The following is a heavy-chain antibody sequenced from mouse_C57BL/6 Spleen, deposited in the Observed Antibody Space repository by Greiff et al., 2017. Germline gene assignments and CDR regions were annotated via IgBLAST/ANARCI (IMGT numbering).Heavy chain of an antibody. D-gene: IGHD2-1*01. Sequence: QVHVKQSGAELVKPGASVKISCKASGYAFSSYWMNWVKQRPGKGLEWIGQIYPGDGDTNYNGKFKGKATLTADKSSSTVYMQLSILTSEDAAVYFCASEGNALGFDYWGQGTTLTVSS. V-gene: IGHV1-80*01. J-gene: IGHJ2*01. CDR3: ASEGNALGFDY. CDR1: GYAFSSYW. CDR2: IYPGDGDT.